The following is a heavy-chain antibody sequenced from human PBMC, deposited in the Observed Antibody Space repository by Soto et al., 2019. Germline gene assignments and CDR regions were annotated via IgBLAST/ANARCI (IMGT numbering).Heavy chain of an antibody. CDR3: ERGRNYYGSGSLLRVKPYFDY. CDR2: INHSGST. Sequence: PSETLSLTCAVYGGSFSGYYWSWIRQPPGKGQEWIGEINHSGSTNYNPSLKSRVTISVDTSKNQFSLKLSSVTAADTAVYYCERGRNYYGSGSLLRVKPYFDYWGQGTLVTAPQ. CDR1: GGSFSGYY. D-gene: IGHD3-10*01. J-gene: IGHJ4*02. V-gene: IGHV4-34*01.